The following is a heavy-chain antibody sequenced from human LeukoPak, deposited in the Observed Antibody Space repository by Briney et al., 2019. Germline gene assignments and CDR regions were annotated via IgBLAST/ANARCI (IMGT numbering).Heavy chain of an antibody. V-gene: IGHV4-59*01. Sequence: SETLSLTCTVSGGSISSYYWSWIRQPPGKGLEWIGYIYYSGSTNYNPSLKSRVTISVDTSKNQFSLKLSSVTAADTAVYYCARVGYGSGSYYLTYYFDYWGQGTLVTVSS. D-gene: IGHD3-10*01. CDR1: GGSISSYY. J-gene: IGHJ4*02. CDR3: ARVGYGSGSYYLTYYFDY. CDR2: IYYSGST.